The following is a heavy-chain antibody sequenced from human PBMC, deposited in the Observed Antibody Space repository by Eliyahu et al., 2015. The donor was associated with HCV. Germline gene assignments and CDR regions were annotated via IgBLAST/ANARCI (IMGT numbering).Heavy chain of an antibody. V-gene: IGHV3-15*01. Sequence: EVQLVESGGDLVKPGGSXRLSCAASGFXXXXARXXWVRQAPGKGLEWVGRXKTKIEGVTTDYAAPVKGRFTVSRDDSKNTLFLQMDSLKTEDTAVYYCTTDPYSSNWDFDYWGQGTLVTVSS. D-gene: IGHD6-13*01. CDR1: GFXXXXAR. CDR2: XKTKIEGVTT. CDR3: TTDPYSSNWDFDY. J-gene: IGHJ4*02.